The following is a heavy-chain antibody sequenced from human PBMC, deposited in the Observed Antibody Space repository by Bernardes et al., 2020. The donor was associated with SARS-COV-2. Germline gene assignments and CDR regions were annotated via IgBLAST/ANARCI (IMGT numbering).Heavy chain of an antibody. D-gene: IGHD5-12*01. Sequence: GGSLRLSCVGSGFRFNEFAMTWVRQAPRKGLEWVSSISGRGITADYADSVQCRFTISRDKGKNTVYLEIKNLRAEATAAYYCSRVYWWYGDGYNYKYIDYWGRGTLVTVSS. V-gene: IGHV3-23*01. J-gene: IGHJ4*02. CDR2: ISGRGITA. CDR1: GFRFNEFA. CDR3: SRVYWWYGDGYNYKYIDY.